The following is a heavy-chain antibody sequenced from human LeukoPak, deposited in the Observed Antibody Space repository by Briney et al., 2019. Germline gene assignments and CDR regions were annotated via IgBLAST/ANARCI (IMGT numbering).Heavy chain of an antibody. J-gene: IGHJ4*02. V-gene: IGHV4-39*01. CDR2: IYYSGST. CDR1: GGSISSSNYL. Sequence: PSETLSLTCTVSGGSISSSNYLWGWIRQPPGKGLEWIGSIYYSGSTYHNPSFKSRLTISVDTSKNQFSLRLSSVTAADTAMYYCARQGDSCSGGSCYVRTIDYWGQGTLVTVSS. D-gene: IGHD2-15*01. CDR3: ARQGDSCSGGSCYVRTIDY.